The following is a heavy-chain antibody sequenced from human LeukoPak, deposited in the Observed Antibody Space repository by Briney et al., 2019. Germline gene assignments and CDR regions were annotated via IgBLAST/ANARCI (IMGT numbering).Heavy chain of an antibody. V-gene: IGHV4-59*11. CDR3: ARAGSGWYYFDF. CDR1: GVSINSHY. J-gene: IGHJ4*02. Sequence: SETLSLTCIVSGVSINSHYWTWIRQPPGKGLEWVGYIYHNGTTDYNASLKSRVTMSLETSNNQFSLKLSSVTAADKAVYYCARAGSGWYYFDFWGQGTLVTVSS. D-gene: IGHD6-19*01. CDR2: IYHNGTT.